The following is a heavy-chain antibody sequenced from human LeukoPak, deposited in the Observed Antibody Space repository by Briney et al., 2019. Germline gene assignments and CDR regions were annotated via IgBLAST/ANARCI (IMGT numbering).Heavy chain of an antibody. CDR1: RFTFPNYA. D-gene: IGHD2-2*01. CDR3: AKDLRDAPYSSSWSGPAS. Sequence: PGGSLRLSCAASRFTFPNYAMSWVRQAPGKGLQWVSYISGYGASTFYADSVKGRSTISRDNSKNTLYLQMNSLRAEDTALYYCAKDLRDAPYSSSWSGPASGGQGTLVTVSP. V-gene: IGHV3-23*01. CDR2: ISGYGAST. J-gene: IGHJ4*02.